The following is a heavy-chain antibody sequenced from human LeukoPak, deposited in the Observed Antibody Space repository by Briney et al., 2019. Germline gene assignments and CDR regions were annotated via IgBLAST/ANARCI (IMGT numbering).Heavy chain of an antibody. CDR1: GGSFSGYY. J-gene: IGHJ4*02. V-gene: IGHV4-34*01. Sequence: PSETLSLTCAVYGGSFSGYYWSWIRQPPGKGLEWIGEINHSGSTNYNPSLKSRVTISVDTSKNQFSLKLSSVTAADTAVYYCARSSRWHYREYYFDYWGQGTLVTVSS. CDR3: ARSSRWHYREYYFDY. CDR2: INHSGST. D-gene: IGHD2-2*01.